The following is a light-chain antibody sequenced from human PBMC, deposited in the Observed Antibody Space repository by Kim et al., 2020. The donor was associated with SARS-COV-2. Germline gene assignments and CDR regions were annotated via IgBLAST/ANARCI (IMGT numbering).Light chain of an antibody. CDR1: TSNIGTNH. CDR3: ATWDTDLNGVV. CDR2: DND. V-gene: IGLV1-51*01. J-gene: IGLJ2*01. Sequence: QSVLTQPPSVSAAPGQKVSISCSGRTSNIGTNHVSWYQQFPGTAPRLLIYDNDKRPSGIPDRFSGSKSGTSGTLAITKLETGDEADYYCATWDTDLNGVVFGGGTKVTVL.